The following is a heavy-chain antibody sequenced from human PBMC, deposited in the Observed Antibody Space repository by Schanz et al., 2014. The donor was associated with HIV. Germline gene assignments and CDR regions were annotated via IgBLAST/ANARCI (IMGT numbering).Heavy chain of an antibody. V-gene: IGHV3-9*01. CDR3: AKGIMGATEYYYGMDV. CDR2: MSWNRRRI. J-gene: IGHJ6*02. CDR1: GFFLDDYA. Sequence: EVQLVESGGGLVQPGRSLRLSCATSGFFLDDYAMHWVRQAPGKGLEWVSGMSWNRRRIGYGDAVKGRFTISRDNANNFVYLEMNGLRVEDTALYYCAKGIMGATEYYYGMDVWGQGTMVTVSS. D-gene: IGHD1-26*01.